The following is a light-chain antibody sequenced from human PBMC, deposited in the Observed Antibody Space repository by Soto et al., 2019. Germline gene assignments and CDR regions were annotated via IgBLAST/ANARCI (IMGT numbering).Light chain of an antibody. CDR3: QQSNSSPYT. CDR1: QSINSY. J-gene: IGKJ2*01. V-gene: IGKV1-39*01. CDR2: GAS. Sequence: DIQMTQSPSSLSASVGDRVTITCRASQSINSYLNWYQQKPGKAPKLLIYGASSLQSGVPSRISGSGSGTDFTLTISSLQPEDFATYYCQQSNSSPYTFGQGTKLEIK.